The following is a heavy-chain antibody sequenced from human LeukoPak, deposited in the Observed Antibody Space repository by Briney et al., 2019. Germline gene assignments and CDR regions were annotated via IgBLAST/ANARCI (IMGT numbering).Heavy chain of an antibody. V-gene: IGHV3-53*01. CDR1: GFTFSSSY. CDR2: IYGGGST. CDR3: ARGPTYGLDV. Sequence: GGSLRLSCTASGFTFSSSYMSWVRQAPGKGLEWVSVIYGGGSTNYADSVKGRFTFSRDNSKNTLYLQMNSLRAEDTALYYCARGPTYGLDVWGQGTTVTVSS. J-gene: IGHJ6*02.